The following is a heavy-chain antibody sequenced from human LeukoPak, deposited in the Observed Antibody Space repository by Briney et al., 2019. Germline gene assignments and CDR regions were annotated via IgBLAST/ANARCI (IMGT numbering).Heavy chain of an antibody. CDR3: ARGSYYYDSSGYCHY. V-gene: IGHV1-2*06. Sequence: ASVKVSCKASGYTFTGYYMHWVRQAPGQGLEWMGRINPNSGGTNYAQKFQGRVTMTRDTSISTAYMELSRLRSDDTAVYYCARGSYYYDSSGYCHYWGQGTLVTVSS. CDR2: INPNSGGT. J-gene: IGHJ4*02. D-gene: IGHD3-22*01. CDR1: GYTFTGYY.